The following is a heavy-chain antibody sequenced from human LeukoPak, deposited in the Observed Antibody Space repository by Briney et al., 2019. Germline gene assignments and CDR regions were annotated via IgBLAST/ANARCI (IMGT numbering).Heavy chain of an antibody. CDR2: SYYSGST. D-gene: IGHD6-13*01. V-gene: IGHV4-59*08. CDR1: GGSISSYY. Sequence: SETLSLTCTVSGGSISSYYWSWIRQTPGKGLKWIGDSYYSGSTNYNPSLKSRVTISVDTSKNQFSLKLSSVTAADTAVYYCARHTDIAALSSLNYWGQGTLVTVSS. J-gene: IGHJ4*02. CDR3: ARHTDIAALSSLNY.